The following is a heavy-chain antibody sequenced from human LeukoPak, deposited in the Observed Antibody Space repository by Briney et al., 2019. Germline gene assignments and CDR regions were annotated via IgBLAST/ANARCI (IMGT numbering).Heavy chain of an antibody. CDR1: GFTFDDYA. D-gene: IGHD3-10*01. Sequence: GGSLTLSCAASGFTFDDYAMHWVRQAPGKGLEWVSSISWNSGWMDYADSVKGRFTISRDNAKNSLYLQMNSLRVEDMALYYCAKDVNYSPSGTFDYWGQGTLVTVSS. CDR2: ISWNSGWM. V-gene: IGHV3-9*03. CDR3: AKDVNYSPSGTFDY. J-gene: IGHJ4*02.